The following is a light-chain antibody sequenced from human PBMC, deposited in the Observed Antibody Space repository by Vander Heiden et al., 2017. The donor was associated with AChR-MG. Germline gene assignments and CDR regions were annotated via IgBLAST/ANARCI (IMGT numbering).Light chain of an antibody. J-gene: IGKJ4*01. CDR3: QQYDKWPPLT. V-gene: IGKV3-15*01. CDR1: QSVRTN. Sequence: EIVMTQSPATLSVSPGERATPSCRASQSVRTNLAWYQQKPGQAPRLLIFDASTRATGISTRFSGSGSGTEFTLTISSLQSEDFAVYYCQQYDKWPPLTFGGGTNVEIK. CDR2: DAS.